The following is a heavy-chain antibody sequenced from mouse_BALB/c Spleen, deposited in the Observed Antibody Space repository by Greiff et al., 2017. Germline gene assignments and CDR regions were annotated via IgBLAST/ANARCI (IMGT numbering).Heavy chain of an antibody. CDR3: ARDSHYYGSPAWFAY. CDR1: GFTFSDFY. V-gene: IGHV7-1*02. Sequence: EVQGVESGGGLVQPGGSLRLSCATSGFTFSDFYMEWVRQPPGKRLEWIAASRNKANDYTTEYSASVKGRFIVSRDTSQSILYLQMNALRAEDTAIYYCARDSHYYGSPAWFAYWGQGTLVTVSA. J-gene: IGHJ3*01. CDR2: SRNKANDYTT. D-gene: IGHD1-1*01.